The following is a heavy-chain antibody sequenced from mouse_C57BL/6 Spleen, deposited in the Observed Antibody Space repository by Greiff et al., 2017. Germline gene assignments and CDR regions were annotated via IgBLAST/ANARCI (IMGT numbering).Heavy chain of an antibody. Sequence: QVQLQQPGAELVKPGASVKLSCKASGYTFTSYWMHWVKQRPGRGLEWIGRIDPNSGGTKYNEKFKSKATLTLDKPSSTAYMQRSSLTSEDSAVYYCARAYSNPDYWGQGTTRTVSS. CDR1: GYTFTSYW. V-gene: IGHV1-72*01. D-gene: IGHD2-5*01. CDR3: ARAYSNPDY. CDR2: IDPNSGGT. J-gene: IGHJ2*01.